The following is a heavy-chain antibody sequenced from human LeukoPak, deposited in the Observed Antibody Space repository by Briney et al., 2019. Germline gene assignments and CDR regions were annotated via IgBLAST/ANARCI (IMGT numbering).Heavy chain of an antibody. CDR3: AGENKVGSYYFDY. Sequence: GGSLRLSCAASGFTFSSYAMHWVRQAPGKGLEWVAVISCDGSNKYYADSVKGRFTISRDNSKNTLYLQMNSLRAEDTAVYYCAGENKVGSYYFDYWGQGTLVTVSS. D-gene: IGHD3-10*01. V-gene: IGHV3-30-3*01. CDR2: ISCDGSNK. CDR1: GFTFSSYA. J-gene: IGHJ4*02.